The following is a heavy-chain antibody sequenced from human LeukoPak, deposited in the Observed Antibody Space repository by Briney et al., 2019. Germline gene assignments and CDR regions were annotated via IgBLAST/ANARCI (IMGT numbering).Heavy chain of an antibody. CDR3: ARDPGYSSGWTVFDY. CDR2: IYYSGST. Sequence: PSETLSLTCTVSGGSINSYYWSWIRQPPGKGLEWIGYIYYSGSTNYNPSLKSRVTISVDTSKNQFSLKLSSVTAADTAVYYCARDPGYSSGWTVFDYWGQGTLVTVSS. CDR1: GGSINSYY. J-gene: IGHJ4*02. V-gene: IGHV4-59*01. D-gene: IGHD6-19*01.